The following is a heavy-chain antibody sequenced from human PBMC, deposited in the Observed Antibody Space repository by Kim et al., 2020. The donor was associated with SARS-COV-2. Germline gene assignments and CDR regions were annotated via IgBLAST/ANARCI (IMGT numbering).Heavy chain of an antibody. J-gene: IGHJ4*02. D-gene: IGHD5-12*01. CDR3: ARERDIQASGRIDS. V-gene: IGHV3-33*01. Sequence: YEDSVRGRFTISRDNSKNTLDLQMKGLRAEDTAIYYCARERDIQASGRIDSWGQGTLVTVSS.